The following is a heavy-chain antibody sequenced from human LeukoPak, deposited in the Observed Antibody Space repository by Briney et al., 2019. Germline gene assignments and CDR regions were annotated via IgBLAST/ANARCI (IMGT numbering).Heavy chain of an antibody. Sequence: GGSLRLSCAASGLTVSSNYMSWVRQAPGKGLEWVSSISSTGSYIYYADSVKGRFTISRDNPGNVFYLQMDSLRAEDTAVYYCTRVAQSGPTGWFDPWGQGTLVTVSS. D-gene: IGHD1-1*01. J-gene: IGHJ5*02. CDR2: ISSTGSYI. CDR1: GLTVSSNY. CDR3: TRVAQSGPTGWFDP. V-gene: IGHV3-21*01.